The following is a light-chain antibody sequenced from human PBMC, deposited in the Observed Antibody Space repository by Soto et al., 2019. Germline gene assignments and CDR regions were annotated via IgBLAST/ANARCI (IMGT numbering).Light chain of an antibody. CDR1: QSVSGNY. Sequence: EIVLTQSPGTLSLSPGEKNTLSCRASQSVSGNYLAWYQQKPGQAPRLLIYSATNRATGIPDRFSGSGSGTDFSLTISRLELEDFAVYYCQQYGTSPTWTFGQGTKVDI. J-gene: IGKJ1*01. CDR2: SAT. V-gene: IGKV3-20*01. CDR3: QQYGTSPTWT.